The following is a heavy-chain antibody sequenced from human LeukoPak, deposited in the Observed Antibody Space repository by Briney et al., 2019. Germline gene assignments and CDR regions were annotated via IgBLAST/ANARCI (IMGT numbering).Heavy chain of an antibody. J-gene: IGHJ6*02. D-gene: IGHD3-10*01. V-gene: IGHV4-59*01. CDR1: GGSINNYY. CDR3: ARGSGSGSYYNRDYYYYGMDV. CDR2: IYYSGTT. Sequence: SETLSLTCTVSGGSINNYYWSWIRQPPGKGLEWIGYIYYSGTTIYNPSLKSRVTISVDTSRNQFSLNLSSVTAADTVVYYCARGSGSGSYYNRDYYYYGMDVWGQGTTVTVSS.